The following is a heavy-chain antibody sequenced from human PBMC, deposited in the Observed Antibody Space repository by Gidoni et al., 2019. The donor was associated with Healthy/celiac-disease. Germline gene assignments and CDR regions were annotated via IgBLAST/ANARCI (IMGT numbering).Heavy chain of an antibody. CDR3: ARGDSASGKSYYFDY. Sequence: QVQLQQWGAGLLKPSETLSLTCAVYGGSFSGYYWSWIRQPPGKGLEWIGEINHSGSTNYNPSLKSRVTISVDTSKNQFSLKLSSVTAADTAVYYCARGDSASGKSYYFDYWGQGTLVTVSS. CDR1: GGSFSGYY. D-gene: IGHD3-10*01. CDR2: INHSGST. V-gene: IGHV4-34*01. J-gene: IGHJ4*02.